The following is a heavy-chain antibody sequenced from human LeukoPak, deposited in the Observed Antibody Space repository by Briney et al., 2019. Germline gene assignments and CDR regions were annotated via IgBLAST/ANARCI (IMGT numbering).Heavy chain of an antibody. D-gene: IGHD6-13*01. Sequence: ASVKVSCKASGYAFTSYYMHWVRQAPAQGLAWMGIINPSGGSTSYAQKFQGRVTMTSDTSTSTVYMELSSLRSEDTAVYYCARALEAAALDYWGQGTLVTVSS. CDR3: ARALEAAALDY. J-gene: IGHJ4*02. CDR1: GYAFTSYY. CDR2: INPSGGST. V-gene: IGHV1-46*01.